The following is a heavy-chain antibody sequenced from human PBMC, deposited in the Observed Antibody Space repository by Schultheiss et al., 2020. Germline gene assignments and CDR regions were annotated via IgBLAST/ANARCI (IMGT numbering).Heavy chain of an antibody. CDR2: VYHSGDS. V-gene: IGHV4-39*07. J-gene: IGHJ4*03. Sequence: SETLSLTCTVSGGSISSSSYYWGWIRQPPGKGLEWIGSVYHSGDSYYNPSLKSRVTISVDTSNKQFSLKLSSVTAADTAVYYCARDRGWKNFDYWGKGTTVTVSS. CDR3: ARDRGWKNFDY. CDR1: GGSISSSSYY. D-gene: IGHD1-1*01.